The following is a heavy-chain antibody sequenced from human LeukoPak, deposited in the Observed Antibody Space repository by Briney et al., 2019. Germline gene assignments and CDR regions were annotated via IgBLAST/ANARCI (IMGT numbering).Heavy chain of an antibody. CDR1: GGSFSGYY. J-gene: IGHJ3*02. Sequence: PSETLPLTCAVYGGSFSGYYWSWIRQPPGKGLEWIGEINHSGSTNYNPSLKSRVTISVDTSKNQFSLKLSSVTAADTAVYYCARRRWRRAFDIWGQGTMVTVSS. V-gene: IGHV4-34*01. D-gene: IGHD4-23*01. CDR2: INHSGST. CDR3: ARRRWRRAFDI.